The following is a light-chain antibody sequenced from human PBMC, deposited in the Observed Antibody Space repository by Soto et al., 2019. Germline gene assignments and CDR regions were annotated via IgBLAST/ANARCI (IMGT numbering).Light chain of an antibody. V-gene: IGKV3-20*01. CDR3: QQYCLSPR. CDR2: GAS. CDR1: QSVSSSY. J-gene: IGKJ1*01. Sequence: LSCRASQSVSSSYLAWYQQKPGQAPRLLIYGASSRATGIPDRFSGSGSGTDFTLTISRLEPEDFAVYYCQQYCLSPRFGQGTKVDIK.